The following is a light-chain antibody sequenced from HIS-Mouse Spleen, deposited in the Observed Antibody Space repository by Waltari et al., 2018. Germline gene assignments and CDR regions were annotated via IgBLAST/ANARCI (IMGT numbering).Light chain of an antibody. CDR1: SSNIGRNT. CDR3: AAWDDSLNGLV. CDR2: SNN. J-gene: IGLJ3*02. V-gene: IGLV1-44*01. Sequence: QSVLTQPPSASGTPGQRVTISCSGSSSNIGRNTVNWYQQLPGTAPKLLLYSNNQRPSGVPGRFSGSKSRTSASLAISGLQSEDEADYYCAAWDDSLNGLVFGGGTKLTVL.